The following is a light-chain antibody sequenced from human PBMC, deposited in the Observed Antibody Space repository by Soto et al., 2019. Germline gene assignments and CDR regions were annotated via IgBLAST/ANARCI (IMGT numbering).Light chain of an antibody. Sequence: EIVMTQSPATLSVSPGERATLSCRASQSVSSNLSLYQQKPGQAPRLLIDGASTRSTGIPARFSGSGSGTEFTLAISSLQSNDFVCYYCQQYNNWPPYTFGQGTKLEIK. CDR1: QSVSSN. J-gene: IGKJ2*01. CDR2: GAS. CDR3: QQYNNWPPYT. V-gene: IGKV3-15*01.